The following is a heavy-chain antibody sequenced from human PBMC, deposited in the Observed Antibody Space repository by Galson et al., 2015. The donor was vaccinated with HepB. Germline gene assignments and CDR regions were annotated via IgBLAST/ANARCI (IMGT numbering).Heavy chain of an antibody. CDR2: IAYDGSIK. CDR1: GFTFNNYA. D-gene: IGHD3-10*01. J-gene: IGHJ4*02. Sequence: SLRLSCAASGFTFNNYAMHWVRQAPGKGLEWVAVIAYDGSIKFYPDSVKGRFSISRDNSRNTLYLQMNNLGAEDTAVYYCARLNGYGSGTYLYYFDWWGQGTLVTVSS. CDR3: ARLNGYGSGTYLYYFDW. V-gene: IGHV3-30*04.